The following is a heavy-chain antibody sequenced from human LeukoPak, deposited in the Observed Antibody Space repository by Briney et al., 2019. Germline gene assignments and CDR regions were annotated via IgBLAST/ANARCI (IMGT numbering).Heavy chain of an antibody. CDR2: IRSKAYGGTT. J-gene: IGHJ4*02. V-gene: IGHV3-49*04. D-gene: IGHD2-2*01. Sequence: PGGSLRLSCTASVFTFGDYAMSRVRPAPGKGLEWVGFIRSKAYGGTTEYAASVKGRFTISRDDSKSIAYLQMNSLKTEDTAVYYCTRYRDIVVVPAAIVDYWGQGTLVTVSS. CDR1: VFTFGDYA. CDR3: TRYRDIVVVPAAIVDY.